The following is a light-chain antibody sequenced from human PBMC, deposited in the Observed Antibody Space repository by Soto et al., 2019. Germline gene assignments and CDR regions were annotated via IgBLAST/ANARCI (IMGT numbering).Light chain of an antibody. CDR3: CSYAGIYV. CDR1: SSDVGRYNL. CDR2: EVT. Sequence: QPVLTQPASVSGSPGQSITISCTGTSSDVGRYNLVSWYQQHPGKAPRLIIYEVTQRPSGVSNRFSGSKSGRTASLTISGLQAEDAGDYYCCSYAGIYVFGTGTKLTVL. V-gene: IGLV2-23*02. J-gene: IGLJ1*01.